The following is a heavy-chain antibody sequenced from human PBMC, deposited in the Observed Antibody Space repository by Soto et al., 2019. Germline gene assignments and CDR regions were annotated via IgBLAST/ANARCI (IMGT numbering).Heavy chain of an antibody. J-gene: IGHJ6*02. CDR1: GGSITSSSYY. Sequence: SETPSLTCTVSGGSITSSSYYWAWIRQPTGKGLEWIGSIYYSGSTYYNPSLKSRVTISVDTSKNQFSLKLSSVTAADTAVYYCARLLRHNYYGMDVWGQGTTVT. D-gene: IGHD5-12*01. CDR2: IYYSGST. V-gene: IGHV4-39*01. CDR3: ARLLRHNYYGMDV.